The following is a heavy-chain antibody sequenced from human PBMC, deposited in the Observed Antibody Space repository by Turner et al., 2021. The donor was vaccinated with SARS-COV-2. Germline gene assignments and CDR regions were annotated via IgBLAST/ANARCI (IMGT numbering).Heavy chain of an antibody. CDR2: IYSGGST. Sequence: EVQLVESGGGLIQPGGSPRLSWAASGFTVSSNYMSWVRQAPGKGLEWVSVIYSGGSTYYADSVKGRFTISRDNSKNTLYLQMNSLRAEDTAVYYCARGYSSGWYQSGAFDIWGQGTMVTVSS. J-gene: IGHJ3*02. D-gene: IGHD6-19*01. CDR3: ARGYSSGWYQSGAFDI. V-gene: IGHV3-53*01. CDR1: GFTVSSNY.